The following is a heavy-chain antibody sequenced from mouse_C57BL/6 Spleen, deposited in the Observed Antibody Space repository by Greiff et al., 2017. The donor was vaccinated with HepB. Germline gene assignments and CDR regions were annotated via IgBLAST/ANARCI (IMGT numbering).Heavy chain of an antibody. Sequence: VLLVESGPGLVAPSQSLSITCTVSGFSLTSYGVHWVRQPPGKGLEWLVVIWSAGSTTYNSALKSRLSISKDNSKSQVFLKMNSLQTDDIATYYCARHNGNRDAMDYWGQGTSVTVSS. V-gene: IGHV2-6-1*01. CDR1: GFSLTSYG. J-gene: IGHJ4*01. CDR2: IWSAGST. CDR3: ARHNGNRDAMDY. D-gene: IGHD1-1*01.